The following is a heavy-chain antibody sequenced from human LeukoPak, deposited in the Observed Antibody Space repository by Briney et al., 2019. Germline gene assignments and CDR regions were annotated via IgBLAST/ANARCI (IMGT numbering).Heavy chain of an antibody. J-gene: IGHJ2*01. CDR1: GGSISSSSYY. Sequence: SETLSLTCTVSGGSISSSSYYWGWIRQPPGKGLEWIGSIYYSGGTYYNPSLKSRVTISVDTSKNQFSLKLSSVTAADTAVYYCARHRFVRCFDLWGRGTLVTVSS. D-gene: IGHD3-10*01. CDR2: IYYSGGT. V-gene: IGHV4-39*01. CDR3: ARHRFVRCFDL.